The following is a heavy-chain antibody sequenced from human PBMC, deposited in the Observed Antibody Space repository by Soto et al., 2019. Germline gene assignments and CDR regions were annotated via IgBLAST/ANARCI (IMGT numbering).Heavy chain of an antibody. V-gene: IGHV4-30-4*01. J-gene: IGHJ6*03. CDR3: ARRVISSSRQVYYYYDYMDV. CDR1: GGSISSGDYY. CDR2: IYYSGST. Sequence: SETLSLTCTVSGGSISSGDYYWSWIHQPPGKGLEWIGYIYYSGSTYYNPSLKSRVTISVDTSKNQFSLKLSSVTAADPAVYYCARRVISSSRQVYYYYDYMDVWGKGTTVTVSS. D-gene: IGHD6-6*01.